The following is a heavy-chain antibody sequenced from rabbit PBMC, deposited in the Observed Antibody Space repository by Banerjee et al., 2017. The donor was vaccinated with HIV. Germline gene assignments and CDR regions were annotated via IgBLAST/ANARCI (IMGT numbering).Heavy chain of an antibody. V-gene: IGHV1S43*01. CDR3: ARGSGNSYYYFDL. D-gene: IGHD8-1*01. CDR1: GFSFSSSYY. Sequence: QSLEESGGDLVKPGASLTLTCTGSGFSFSSSYYMCWVRQAPGKGLEWIACIYTSSGSTWYASWVNGRFTISRSTSLNTVDLKMTSLTAADTATYFCARGSGNSYYYFDLWGPGTLVTVS. J-gene: IGHJ4*01. CDR2: IYTSSGST.